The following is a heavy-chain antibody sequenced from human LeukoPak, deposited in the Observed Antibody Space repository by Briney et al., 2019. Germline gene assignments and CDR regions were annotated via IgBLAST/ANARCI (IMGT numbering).Heavy chain of an antibody. D-gene: IGHD2/OR15-2a*01. CDR1: GFTLGNYW. J-gene: IGHJ4*02. CDR3: ASTNRLDY. CDR2: INSDGSST. V-gene: IGHV3-74*01. Sequence: GGSLRLSCEASGFTLGNYWMHWVRQAPGKGPVWVSRINSDGSSTTYADSVKGRFTISRDNAKNTLYLQMNSLRVGDTAVYYCASTNRLDYWGQGTLVTVSS.